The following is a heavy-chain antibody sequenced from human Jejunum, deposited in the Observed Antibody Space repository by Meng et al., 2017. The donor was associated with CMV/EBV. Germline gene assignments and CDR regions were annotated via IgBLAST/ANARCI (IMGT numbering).Heavy chain of an antibody. CDR1: GFHFSLYY. Sequence: SGFHFSLYYVTWIRPAPGKGLEWIAYISDDGHTIYYADSVKGRFTISRDNTKNSVFLQMDSLRVEDTAVYYCARDPYGGNPVFGFGYWGQGSLVTVSS. CDR3: ARDPYGGNPVFGFGY. CDR2: ISDDGHTI. J-gene: IGHJ4*02. V-gene: IGHV3-11*01. D-gene: IGHD4-23*01.